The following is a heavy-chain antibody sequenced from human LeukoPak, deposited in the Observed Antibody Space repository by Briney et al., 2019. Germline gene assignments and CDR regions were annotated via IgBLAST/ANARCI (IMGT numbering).Heavy chain of an antibody. CDR2: ISSSSSYI. CDR1: GLTFSSYS. D-gene: IGHD1-26*01. CDR3: ASGGWGFDY. Sequence: SGGSLRLSCAASGLTFSSYSMNWVRQAPGKGLEWVSSISSSSSYIYYADSVKGRFTIYRDNAKHSLYLQMNSLRAEDTAVYYCASGGWGFDYWGQGALVTVSS. V-gene: IGHV3-21*01. J-gene: IGHJ4*02.